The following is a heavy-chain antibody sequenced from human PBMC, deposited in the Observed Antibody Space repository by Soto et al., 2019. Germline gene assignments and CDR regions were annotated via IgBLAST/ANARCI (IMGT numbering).Heavy chain of an antibody. D-gene: IGHD3-3*02. CDR3: AKEGNIGSSIWYYFDY. V-gene: IGHV3-33*06. CDR2: IWYDSSHK. CDR1: GFTFRSNG. Sequence: QVQLVESGGGVVQPGRSLRLSCAASGFTFRSNGMHWVRQAPGKGLEWVATIWYDSSHKYYADSVKGRFTIYRDNSKNTLYLHMNNLRAEDTSIYYCAKEGNIGSSIWYYFDYWCQGTLVIVSS. J-gene: IGHJ4*02.